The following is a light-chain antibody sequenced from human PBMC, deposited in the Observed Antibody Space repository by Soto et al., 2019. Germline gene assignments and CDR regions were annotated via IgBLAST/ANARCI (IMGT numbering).Light chain of an antibody. J-gene: IGKJ1*01. CDR1: QSATTW. CDR3: QQYNSYPRT. V-gene: IGKV1-5*03. CDR2: KAS. Sequence: DIQVTQCPSTLSASVGDRVTITCRASQSATTWLAWYQQKPGKAPKLLIFKASSLESGVPSRFSGGGSGTEFTLTISSLQPDDFATYYCQQYNSYPRTFGQGTKVDIK.